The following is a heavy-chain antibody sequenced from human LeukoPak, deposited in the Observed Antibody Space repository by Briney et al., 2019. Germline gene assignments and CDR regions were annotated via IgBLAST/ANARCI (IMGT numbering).Heavy chain of an antibody. Sequence: SETLSLTCAVYGESFSGYYWGWIHQPPGKGLEWIGEINHSGSTNYNPSLKSRVTISVDTSKNQFSLKLSSVTAADTAVYYCARADLWRPFDYWGQGTLVTVSS. CDR3: ARADLWRPFDY. J-gene: IGHJ4*02. CDR2: INHSGST. D-gene: IGHD3-3*01. V-gene: IGHV4-34*01. CDR1: GESFSGYY.